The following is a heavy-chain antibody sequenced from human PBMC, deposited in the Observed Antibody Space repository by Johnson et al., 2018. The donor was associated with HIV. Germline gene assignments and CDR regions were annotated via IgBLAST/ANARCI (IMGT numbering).Heavy chain of an antibody. CDR2: ISWNSGSI. J-gene: IGHJ3*02. CDR3: AKDISGGIVGSTTIAFDI. D-gene: IGHD1-26*01. CDR1: GFTFDDYA. V-gene: IGHV3-9*01. Sequence: EVQLVESGGGLVQPGRSLRLSCAASGFTFDDYAMHWVRQAPGKGLEWVSGISWNSGSIGYADSLKGRVTISRDNAKNSLYLQMNSLRAEDTALYYCAKDISGGIVGSTTIAFDIWGQGTMVTVSS.